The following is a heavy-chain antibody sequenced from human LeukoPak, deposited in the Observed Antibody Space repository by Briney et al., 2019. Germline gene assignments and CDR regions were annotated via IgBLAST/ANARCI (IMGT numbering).Heavy chain of an antibody. D-gene: IGHD3-16*02. J-gene: IGHJ3*02. CDR3: ARDGGGYRKKTGVNDAFDI. CDR2: ISYSGNT. V-gene: IGHV4-59*12. CDR1: VGSLRRSY. Sequence: PSDTLSLTCTVSVGSLRRSYWIWIRQPPAKGLEGIVDISYSGNTNYNPSLTSRVTISLDTSKNQFSLKLSSVIAPDTALYYCARDGGGYRKKTGVNDAFDIWGQGTMVTVSS.